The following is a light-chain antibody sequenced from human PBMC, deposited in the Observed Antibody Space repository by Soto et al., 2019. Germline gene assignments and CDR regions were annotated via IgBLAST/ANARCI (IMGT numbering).Light chain of an antibody. CDR3: QQYGSSLAA. CDR1: QSVGTK. Sequence: EIVLTQSPGTLSLSPGERATLSCRASQSVGTKLAWYRQTPGQAPRLLIYGASTRATDTPARFSGSGAGTDFTLTISRVEPAVFAFYYCQQYGSSLAAFGQGTQVE. CDR2: GAS. J-gene: IGKJ1*01. V-gene: IGKV3-20*01.